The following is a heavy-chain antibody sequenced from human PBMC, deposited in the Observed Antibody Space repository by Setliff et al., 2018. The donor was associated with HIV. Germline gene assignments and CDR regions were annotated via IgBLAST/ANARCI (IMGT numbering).Heavy chain of an antibody. Sequence: LSLTCTVSGGSISSGSYYWTWIRQPPGKGLEWIGYISSSGRTDYNSSLKNRVTMSVDTSNNLFSLIMTSVTAADTAVYYCARAGDYYDSRNYLTRGPTAFDIWGQGTMVTVSS. CDR1: GGSISSGSYY. J-gene: IGHJ3*02. CDR3: ARAGDYYDSRNYLTRGPTAFDI. V-gene: IGHV4-61*01. CDR2: ISSSGRT. D-gene: IGHD3-22*01.